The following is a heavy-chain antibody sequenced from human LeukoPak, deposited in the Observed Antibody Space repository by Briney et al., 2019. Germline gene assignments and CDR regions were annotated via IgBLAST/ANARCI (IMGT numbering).Heavy chain of an antibody. CDR2: ISWNSGSI. J-gene: IGHJ4*02. CDR3: AKGARGYSHARNHFDY. V-gene: IGHV3-9*01. D-gene: IGHD5-18*01. CDR1: GFTFDDYA. Sequence: TGGSLRLSCAASGFTFDDYAMHWVRQAPGKGLEWVSGISWNSGSIGYADSVKGRFTISGDNAKNSLYLQMNSLRAEDTALYYCAKGARGYSHARNHFDYWGQGTLVTVSS.